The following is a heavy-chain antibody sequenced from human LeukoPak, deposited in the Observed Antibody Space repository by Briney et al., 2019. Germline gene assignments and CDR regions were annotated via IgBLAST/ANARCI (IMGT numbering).Heavy chain of an antibody. V-gene: IGHV3-21*01. CDR1: GFTFSSYS. CDR2: ISSSSSYI. CDR3: AGGYYDFWSGYLRGSPMDV. J-gene: IGHJ6*03. D-gene: IGHD3-3*01. Sequence: PGGSLRLSCAASGFTFSSYSMNWVRQAPGKGLEWVSSISSSSSYIYYADSVKGRFTISRDNAKNLLYLQMNSLRAEDTAVYYCAGGYYDFWSGYLRGSPMDVWGKGTTVTVSS.